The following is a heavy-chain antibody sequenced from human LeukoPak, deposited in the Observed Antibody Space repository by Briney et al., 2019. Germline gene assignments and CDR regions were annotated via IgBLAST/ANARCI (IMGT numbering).Heavy chain of an antibody. D-gene: IGHD6-19*01. CDR3: ARDPGSSGWYGGGDDAFDI. V-gene: IGHV3-21*01. CDR1: GFIFSSYW. J-gene: IGHJ3*02. Sequence: PGGSLRLSCAASGFIFSSYWMSWVRQAPGKGLEWVSSISSSSSYIYYADSVKGRFTISRDNAKNSLYLQMNSLRAEDTAVYYCARDPGSSGWYGGGDDAFDIWGQGTMVTVSS. CDR2: ISSSSSYI.